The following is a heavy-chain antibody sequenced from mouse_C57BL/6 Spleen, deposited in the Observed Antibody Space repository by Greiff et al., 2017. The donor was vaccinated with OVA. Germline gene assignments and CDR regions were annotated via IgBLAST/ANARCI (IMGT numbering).Heavy chain of an antibody. CDR1: GFTFSSYA. CDR2: ISDGGSYT. D-gene: IGHD1-1*01. V-gene: IGHV5-4*01. CDR3: ARDPYYDSSYAGS. Sequence: EVQLVESGGGLVKPGGSLKLSCAASGFTFSSYAMSWVRQTPEKRLEWIATISDGGSYTYYPDNVKGRFTISRDNAKNNLYLQMSHLKSEDTAMYYCARDPYYDSSYAGSWGQGTLVTVSA. J-gene: IGHJ3*02.